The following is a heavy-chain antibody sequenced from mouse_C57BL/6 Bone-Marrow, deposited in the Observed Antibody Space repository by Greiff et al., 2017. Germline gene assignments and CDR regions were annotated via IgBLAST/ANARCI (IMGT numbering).Heavy chain of an antibody. CDR2: IYPRSGNT. CDR3: ARTGDCGGSRGGYFDY. D-gene: IGHD1-1*01. J-gene: IGHJ2*01. CDR1: GYTFTSYG. Sequence: QVQLQQSGAELARPGASVKLSCKASGYTFTSYGISWVKQRTGQGLEWIGEIYPRSGNTYYNEKFKGKATLTADKSSSPAYMELRGLTSEDTAVYFWARTGDCGGSRGGYFDYWGQGTTLTVSS. V-gene: IGHV1-81*01.